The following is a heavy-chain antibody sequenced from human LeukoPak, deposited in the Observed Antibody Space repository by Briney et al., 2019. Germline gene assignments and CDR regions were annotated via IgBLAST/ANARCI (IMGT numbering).Heavy chain of an antibody. D-gene: IGHD3-10*01. CDR1: GGSISSGDYY. CDR3: ARAEGEYYGSGSRFPLDY. V-gene: IGHV4-30-4*08. J-gene: IGHJ4*02. Sequence: SETLSLTCTVSGGSISSGDYYWSWIRQPPGKGLEWIGYIYYSGGTYYNPSLKSRVTISVDTSKNQFSLKLSSVTAADTAVYYCARAEGEYYGSGSRFPLDYWGQGTLVTVSS. CDR2: IYYSGGT.